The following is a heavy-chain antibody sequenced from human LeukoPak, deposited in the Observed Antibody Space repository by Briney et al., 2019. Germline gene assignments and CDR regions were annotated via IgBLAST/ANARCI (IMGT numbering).Heavy chain of an antibody. V-gene: IGHV3-74*03. CDR3: ARSYYYDSMIDY. J-gene: IGHJ4*02. Sequence: GGSLRLSCAASGFTFSSYTMSWVRQAPGEGLVWVSRINTDGSNTKYADSVKGRFTISRDNGKNTLFLQMNSLRAEDTAVYYCARSYYYDSMIDYWGQGTLVTVSS. CDR1: GFTFSSYT. D-gene: IGHD3-22*01. CDR2: INTDGSNT.